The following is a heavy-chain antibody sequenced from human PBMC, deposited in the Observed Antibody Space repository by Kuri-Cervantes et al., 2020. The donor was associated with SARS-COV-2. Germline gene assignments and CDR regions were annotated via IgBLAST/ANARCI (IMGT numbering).Heavy chain of an antibody. V-gene: IGHV4-59*12. CDR2: IYYSGST. Sequence: GSLRLSCTVSGGSISSYYWSWIRQPPGKGLEWIGYIYYSGSTNYNPSLKSRVTMSVDTSKNQFSLKLSSVTAADTAVYYCARDPIAAAGTRLYYYYGMDVWGQGTTVTVSS. J-gene: IGHJ6*02. CDR1: GGSISSYY. CDR3: ARDPIAAAGTRLYYYYGMDV. D-gene: IGHD6-13*01.